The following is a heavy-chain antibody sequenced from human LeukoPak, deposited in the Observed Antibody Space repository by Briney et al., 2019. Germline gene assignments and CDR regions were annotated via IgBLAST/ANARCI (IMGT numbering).Heavy chain of an antibody. CDR3: TTDNGSSWYRDY. CDR2: IKSKTDGGTT. Sequence: PGGSLRLSCVGSGFIFSGYWLSWVRQAPGKGLEWVGRIKSKTDGGTTDYAAPVKGRFTISRDDSKNTLYLQMNSLKTEDTAVYYCTTDNGSSWYRDYWGQGTLVTVSS. D-gene: IGHD6-13*01. V-gene: IGHV3-15*01. J-gene: IGHJ4*02. CDR1: GFIFSGYW.